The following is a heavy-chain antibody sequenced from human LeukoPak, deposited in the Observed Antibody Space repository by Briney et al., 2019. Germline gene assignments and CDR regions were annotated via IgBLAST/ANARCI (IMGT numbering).Heavy chain of an antibody. CDR1: GFSFSTHV. Sequence: PGWSLRLSCVASGFSFSTHVMRRVRLAPREGMEWVLAIIGSGGSTYYAASVKCRYTISRENSKNTLYLQMNSLGADDTAVYYCAKGNWRYFDYWGQGTLGTVSS. CDR3: AKGNWRYFDY. D-gene: IGHD1-1*01. J-gene: IGHJ4*02. CDR2: IIGSGGST. V-gene: IGHV3-23*01.